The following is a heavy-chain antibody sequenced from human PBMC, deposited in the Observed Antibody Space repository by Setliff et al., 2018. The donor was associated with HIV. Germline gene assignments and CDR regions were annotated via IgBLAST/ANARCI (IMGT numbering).Heavy chain of an antibody. V-gene: IGHV1-18*01. CDR2: ISADNGDT. Sequence: ASVKVSCKASGYTLTNYGISWVRQAPGQGLEWMGWISADNGDTNYAQKLQGRVTMTTDTSTSTAYVELRSLRSDDTAVYYCAAWDPSRGYSYGYFDYWGQGTLVTVSS. CDR3: AAWDPSRGYSYGYFDY. D-gene: IGHD5-18*01. J-gene: IGHJ4*02. CDR1: GYTLTNYG.